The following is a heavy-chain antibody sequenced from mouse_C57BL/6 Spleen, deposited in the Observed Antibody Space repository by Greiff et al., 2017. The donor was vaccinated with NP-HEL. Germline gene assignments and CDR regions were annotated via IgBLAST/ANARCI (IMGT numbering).Heavy chain of an antibody. CDR3: ASPSYYYGSRDYAMDY. V-gene: IGHV1-7*01. J-gene: IGHJ4*01. D-gene: IGHD1-1*01. Sequence: QVQLQQSGAELAKPGASVKLSCKASGYTFTSYWMHWVKQRPGQGLEWIGYITPSSGYTKYNQKFKDKATLTADKSSSTAYMQLSSLTYEDSAVYYCASPSYYYGSRDYAMDYWGQGTSVTVSS. CDR2: ITPSSGYT. CDR1: GYTFTSYW.